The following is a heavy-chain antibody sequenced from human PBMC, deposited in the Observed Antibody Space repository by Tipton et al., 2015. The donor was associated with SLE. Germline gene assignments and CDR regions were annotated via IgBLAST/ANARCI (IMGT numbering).Heavy chain of an antibody. CDR3: ARGPLY. CDR1: GGSFSGYY. V-gene: IGHV4-59*10. CDR2: IYTSGST. Sequence: TLSLTCAVYGGSFSGYYWSWIRQPPGKGLEWIGRIYTSGSTNYNPSLKSRVTMSVDTSKNQFSLKLSSVTAADTAVYYCARGPLYWGQGTLVTVSS. J-gene: IGHJ4*02.